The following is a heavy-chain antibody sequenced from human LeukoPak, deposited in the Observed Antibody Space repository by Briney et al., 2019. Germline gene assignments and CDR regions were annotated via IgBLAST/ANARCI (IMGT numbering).Heavy chain of an antibody. CDR1: GFTFSSYG. Sequence: QPGRSLRLSCAASGFTFSSYGMHWVRQAPGKGLEWVAVIWYDGSNKYYADSVKGRFTISRDNAKNSLYLQMNSLRDEDTAVYYCARVEISSDNPTFDYWGQGTLVTVSS. D-gene: IGHD2-15*01. V-gene: IGHV3-33*01. J-gene: IGHJ4*02. CDR2: IWYDGSNK. CDR3: ARVEISSDNPTFDY.